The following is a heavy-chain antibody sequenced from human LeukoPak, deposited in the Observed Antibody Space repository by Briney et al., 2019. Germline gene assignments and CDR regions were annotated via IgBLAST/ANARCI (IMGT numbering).Heavy chain of an antibody. V-gene: IGHV3-23*01. D-gene: IGHD4-23*01. J-gene: IGHJ6*03. CDR2: ISGSGTSI. CDR1: GLTFTSYA. Sequence: GGSLRLSCAVSGLTFTSYAMSWVLQAPGKGLEWVSVISGSGTSIYYADPVKGRFTISRDSSKNTLYLQMNSLRAEDTAVYYCAKGDYGSNTGYYYYYMDVWGKGTTVTVSS. CDR3: AKGDYGSNTGYYYYYMDV.